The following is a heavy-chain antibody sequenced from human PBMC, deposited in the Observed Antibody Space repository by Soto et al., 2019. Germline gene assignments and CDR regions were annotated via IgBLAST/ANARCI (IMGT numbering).Heavy chain of an antibody. D-gene: IGHD3-3*01. CDR2: ISYDGSNK. CDR1: GFTFSSYA. J-gene: IGHJ6*02. Sequence: GGSLRLSCAASGFTFSSYAMHWVRQAPGKGLEWVAVISYDGSNKNHAYTVKGRFTISRDNSKNTLYLQMNSLRAEDTAVFYFARGYDFWSGYYYPYGMDVWGQGTTVTVSS. V-gene: IGHV3-30-3*01. CDR3: ARGYDFWSGYYYPYGMDV.